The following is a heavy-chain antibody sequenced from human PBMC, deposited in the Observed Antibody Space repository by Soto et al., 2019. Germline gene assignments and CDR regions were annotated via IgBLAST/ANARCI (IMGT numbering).Heavy chain of an antibody. CDR2: IYLGDSAT. J-gene: IGHJ4*02. CDR3: ARQEYCSTTSCDTVDS. V-gene: IGHV5-51*01. D-gene: IGHD2-2*02. CDR1: GHRFTSYW. Sequence: ESLKVSCKGCGHRFTSYWIGWVRQMPGKGLEWMGIIYLGDSATRYSPSFQGQVTISADRSISTAYLQWSSIKASDAAMYHCARQEYCSTTSCDTVDSWGRGTLVT.